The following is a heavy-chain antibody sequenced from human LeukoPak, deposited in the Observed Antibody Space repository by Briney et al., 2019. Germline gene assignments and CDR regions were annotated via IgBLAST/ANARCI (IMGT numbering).Heavy chain of an antibody. Sequence: GGSLRLSCAASGFTFDDYGMSWVRQAPGKGLEWVSAISGSGGSTYYADSVKGRFTISRDNSKNTLYLQMNSLRAEDTAVYYCAKSTAVVTPSPSDYWGQGTLVTVSS. V-gene: IGHV3-23*01. CDR2: ISGSGGST. CDR3: AKSTAVVTPSPSDY. D-gene: IGHD4-23*01. J-gene: IGHJ4*02. CDR1: GFTFDDYG.